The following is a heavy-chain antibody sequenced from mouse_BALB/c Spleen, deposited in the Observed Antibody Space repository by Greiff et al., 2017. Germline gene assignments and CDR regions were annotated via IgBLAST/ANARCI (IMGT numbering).Heavy chain of an antibody. V-gene: IGHV3-6*02. CDR3: ARDGSTMITPAWFAY. CDR1: GYSITSGYY. D-gene: IGHD2-4*01. J-gene: IGHJ3*01. Sequence: ESGPGLVKPSQSLSLTCSVTGYSITSGYYWNWIRQFPGNKLEWMGYISYDGSNNYNPSLKNRISITRDTSKNQFFLKLNSVTTEDTATYYCARDGSTMITPAWFAYWGQGTLVTVSA. CDR2: ISYDGSN.